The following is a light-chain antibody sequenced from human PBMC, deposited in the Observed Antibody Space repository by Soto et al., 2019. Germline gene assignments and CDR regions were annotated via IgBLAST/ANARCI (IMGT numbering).Light chain of an antibody. Sequence: DIVLTQSPGTLSLSPGERATLSCRASQSVGSIYLAWYQQKPGQAHRLLIHGASNRASGIPDRFSGSGSGTDLTITISRLEPEDFEVYYCQQYGSSPRTFGQGTKVDIK. CDR2: GAS. V-gene: IGKV3-20*01. J-gene: IGKJ1*01. CDR3: QQYGSSPRT. CDR1: QSVGSIY.